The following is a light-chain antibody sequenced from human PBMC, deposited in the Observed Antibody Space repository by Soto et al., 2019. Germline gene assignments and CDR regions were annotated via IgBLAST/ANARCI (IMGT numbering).Light chain of an antibody. CDR3: LQDYTYPWA. J-gene: IGKJ1*01. CDR2: KTS. V-gene: IGKV1-5*03. Sequence: DIQMTQSPSTLSASLGDRVTITCRASQSISNWLAWYQQKPGKAPKILIYKTSSLQSGVPSRFSGSGSGTHFTLTINSLQAEDSATYFCLQDYTYPWAFGQGTKVDIK. CDR1: QSISNW.